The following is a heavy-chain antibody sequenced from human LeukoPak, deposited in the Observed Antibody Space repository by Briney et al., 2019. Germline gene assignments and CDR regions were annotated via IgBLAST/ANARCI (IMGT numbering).Heavy chain of an antibody. CDR2: ISSSSSYI. Sequence: GGSLRLSCAASGFTFSSYSMKWVRQAPGKGLEWVSSISSSSSYIYYADSVKGRFTISRDNAKNSLYLQMNSLRAEDTAVYYCAGHEVVVVAADFDYWGQGTLVTVSS. CDR3: AGHEVVVVAADFDY. J-gene: IGHJ4*02. D-gene: IGHD2-15*01. CDR1: GFTFSSYS. V-gene: IGHV3-21*01.